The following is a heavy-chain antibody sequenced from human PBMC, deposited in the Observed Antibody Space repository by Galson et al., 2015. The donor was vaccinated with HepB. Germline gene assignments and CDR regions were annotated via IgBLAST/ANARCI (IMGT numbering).Heavy chain of an antibody. D-gene: IGHD3-9*01. V-gene: IGHV3-23*01. J-gene: IGHJ5*02. Sequence: SLRLSCAASGFAFNNYAMGWVRQAPGKGLEWVSSISYTGAATYYADSVKGRFTISRDNSKDTVYLQMNSLRPEDTAAYYCAKDHRRHYFDSGIDNCFDPWGQGTLVTVSS. CDR3: AKDHRRHYFDSGIDNCFDP. CDR2: ISYTGAAT. CDR1: GFAFNNYA.